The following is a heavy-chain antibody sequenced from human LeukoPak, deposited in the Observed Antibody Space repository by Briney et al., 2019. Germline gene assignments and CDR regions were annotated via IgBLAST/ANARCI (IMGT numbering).Heavy chain of an antibody. D-gene: IGHD3-10*01. CDR1: GYTFTVYY. Sequence: ASVKVSCKASGYTFTVYYMHWVRQAPGQGLEWMGWINPNSGGTNYAQKFQGRVTMTRDTSISTAYMELSGLRSDDTAVYYCARARKLLWFRELGPNWFDPWGQGTLVTVSS. V-gene: IGHV1-2*02. J-gene: IGHJ5*02. CDR3: ARARKLLWFRELGPNWFDP. CDR2: INPNSGGT.